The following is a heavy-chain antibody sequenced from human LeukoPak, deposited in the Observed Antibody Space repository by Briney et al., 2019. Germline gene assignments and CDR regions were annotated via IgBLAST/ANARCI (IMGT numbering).Heavy chain of an antibody. CDR2: IIPILGIA. CDR3: ARDPAYCSSTSCPPEYYYYGMDV. D-gene: IGHD2-2*01. CDR1: GGTFSSYA. V-gene: IGHV1-69*04. Sequence: ASVKVSCKASGGTFSSYAISWVRQAPGQGLEWMGRIIPILGIANYAQKFQGRVTITADKSTSTAYMELSSLRSEDTAVYYCARDPAYCSSTSCPPEYYYYGMDVWGQGTTVTVSS. J-gene: IGHJ6*02.